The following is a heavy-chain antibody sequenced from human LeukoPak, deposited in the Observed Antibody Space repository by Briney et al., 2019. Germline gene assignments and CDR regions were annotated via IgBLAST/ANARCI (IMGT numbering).Heavy chain of an antibody. J-gene: IGHJ6*03. CDR3: ATNRASYSSSSGGYYYYYYMDV. Sequence: KSSETLSLTCAVSGGSISSSSYYWGWIRQPPGKGLEWIGSIYYSGSTYYNPSLKSRVTISVDTSKNQFSLKLSSVTAADTAVYYCATNRASYSSSSGGYYYYYYMDVWGKGTTVTVSS. V-gene: IGHV4-39*01. CDR1: GGSISSSSYY. D-gene: IGHD6-6*01. CDR2: IYYSGST.